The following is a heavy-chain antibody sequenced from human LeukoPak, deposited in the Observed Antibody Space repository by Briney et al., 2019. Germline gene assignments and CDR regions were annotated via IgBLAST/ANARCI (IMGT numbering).Heavy chain of an antibody. CDR1: GFTFSDYY. Sequence: GGSLRLSCAASGFTFSDYYMSWIRQAPGKGLEWVSAISGSGGSTYYADSVKGRFTISRDNSKNTLYLQMNSLRAEDTAVYYCAILRQQLVNNWFDPWGQGTLVTVSS. CDR3: AILRQQLVNNWFDP. CDR2: ISGSGGST. D-gene: IGHD6-13*01. V-gene: IGHV3-23*01. J-gene: IGHJ5*02.